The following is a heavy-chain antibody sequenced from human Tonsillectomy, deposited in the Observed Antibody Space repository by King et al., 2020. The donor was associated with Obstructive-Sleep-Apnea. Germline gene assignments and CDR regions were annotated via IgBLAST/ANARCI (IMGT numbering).Heavy chain of an antibody. V-gene: IGHV5-10-1*03. J-gene: IGHJ5*01. Sequence: VQLVESGAEVKKPGESLRISCKGSGYSFTNFWISWVRQMPGKGLEWMGRIDPGDSYTNNSPSFQGPVTISADKSISTAYLQWSSLKASDTAMYYCARHGAPRGDYDSNWFDSWGQGTLAT. CDR3: ARHGAPRGDYDSNWFDS. CDR1: GYSFTNFW. D-gene: IGHD3-16*01. CDR2: IDPGDSYT.